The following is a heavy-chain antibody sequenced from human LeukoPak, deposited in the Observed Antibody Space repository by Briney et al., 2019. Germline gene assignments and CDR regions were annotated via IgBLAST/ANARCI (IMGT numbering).Heavy chain of an antibody. D-gene: IGHD5-24*01. J-gene: IGHJ4*02. V-gene: IGHV3-74*01. Sequence: PGGSLRLSCAASGFTFSSYWIHWVRQAPGEGLVWVSRINGDGSSTDYADSVKGRFTISRDNAKNTLYLQMNSPRAEDTAVYYCARGYATRGRDSSVGFDYWGQGTLVTVSS. CDR2: INGDGSST. CDR1: GFTFSSYW. CDR3: ARGYATRGRDSSVGFDY.